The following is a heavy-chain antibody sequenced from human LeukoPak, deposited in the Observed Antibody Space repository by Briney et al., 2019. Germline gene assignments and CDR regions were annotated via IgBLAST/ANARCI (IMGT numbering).Heavy chain of an antibody. CDR3: ARDRRYGGNSLYYFDY. CDR1: GFTFSSYW. J-gene: IGHJ4*02. V-gene: IGHV3-7*01. D-gene: IGHD4-23*01. CDR2: IKQDGSEK. Sequence: GGSLRLSCAASGFTFSSYWMTWLRQAPGKGLEWVANIKQDGSEKYYVDSVKGRFTISRDNAKNSLYLQMNSLRAEDTAVYYCARDRRYGGNSLYYFDYWGQGTLVTVSS.